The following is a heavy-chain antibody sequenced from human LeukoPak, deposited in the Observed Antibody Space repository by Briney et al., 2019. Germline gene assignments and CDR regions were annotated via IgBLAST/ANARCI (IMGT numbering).Heavy chain of an antibody. D-gene: IGHD1-26*01. CDR2: VYYIGNT. CDR1: AGSISTYY. V-gene: IGHV4-59*01. J-gene: IGHJ4*02. Sequence: SETLSLTCTVSAGSISTYYWSWIRQPPGKGLEWIGYVYYIGNTDYNPSLKSRVTISVDTSKKQFSLKLRSVSAADTAVYYCARGAESYYDRHFDYWGQGTLVTVSS. CDR3: ARGAESYYDRHFDY.